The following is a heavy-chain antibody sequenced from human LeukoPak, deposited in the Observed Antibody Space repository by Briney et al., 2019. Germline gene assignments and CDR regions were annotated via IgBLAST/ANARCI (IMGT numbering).Heavy chain of an antibody. Sequence: GGSVRVSCKPSLYTLTSYGIRGVRQAPGQGVEWMGWISTYNGNTNYAQKFQGRVTMTTDTSTSTAYMELRSLTSDDTAVYYCARDHCSGGSCYLGYWGQGTLVIISS. CDR3: ARDHCSGGSCYLGY. CDR2: ISTYNGNT. J-gene: IGHJ4*02. D-gene: IGHD2-15*01. V-gene: IGHV1-18*01. CDR1: LYTLTSYG.